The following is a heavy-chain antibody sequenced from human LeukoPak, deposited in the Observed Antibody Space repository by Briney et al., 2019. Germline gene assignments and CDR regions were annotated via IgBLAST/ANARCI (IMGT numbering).Heavy chain of an antibody. Sequence: SETLSLTCAVYAGSFSGYYWSWIRQPPGKGLEWIGEINHSGSTNYNPSLKSRVTISVDTSKNQFSLKLSSVTSADTAVYYCARVLLIGDYFDYWGQGTLVTVSS. V-gene: IGHV4-34*01. CDR1: AGSFSGYY. CDR2: INHSGST. J-gene: IGHJ4*02. D-gene: IGHD3-22*01. CDR3: ARVLLIGDYFDY.